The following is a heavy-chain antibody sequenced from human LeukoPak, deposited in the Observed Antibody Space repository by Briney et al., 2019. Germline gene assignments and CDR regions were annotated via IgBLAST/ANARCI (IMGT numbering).Heavy chain of an antibody. D-gene: IGHD3-10*02. CDR2: IKQDGSEK. CDR3: AELGITMIGGV. Sequence: GGSLRLSCAASGFTFSSYWMSWVHQAPGKGLEWVANIKQDGSEKYYVDSVKGRFTISRDNAKNSLYLQMNSLRAEDTAVYYCAELGITMIGGVWGKGTTVTISS. CDR1: GFTFSSYW. J-gene: IGHJ6*04. V-gene: IGHV3-7*01.